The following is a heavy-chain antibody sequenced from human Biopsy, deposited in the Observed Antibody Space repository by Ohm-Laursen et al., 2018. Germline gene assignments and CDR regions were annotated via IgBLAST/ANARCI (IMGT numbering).Heavy chain of an antibody. CDR1: GFIFSTYG. Sequence: SLRLSCAASGFIFSTYGMHWVRQAPGKGLEWVALISYDGLNKFYADSVKGRFTISRDNSRDTLYLQMSSLRAEDTAVYYCAKDRYNYTPIGGFSMDVWGQGTTVTVSS. CDR3: AKDRYNYTPIGGFSMDV. V-gene: IGHV3-30*18. J-gene: IGHJ6*02. CDR2: ISYDGLNK. D-gene: IGHD5-18*01.